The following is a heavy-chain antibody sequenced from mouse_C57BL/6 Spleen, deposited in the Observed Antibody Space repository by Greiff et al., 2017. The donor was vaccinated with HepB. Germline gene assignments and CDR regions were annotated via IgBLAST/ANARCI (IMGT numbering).Heavy chain of an antibody. J-gene: IGHJ3*01. D-gene: IGHD1-2*01. CDR2: IDPENGDT. Sequence: VQLQQSGAELVRPGASVKLSCTASGFNIKDDYMHWVKQRPEQGLEWIGWIDPENGDTEYASKFQGKATITADTSSNTAYLQLSSLTSEDTAVYYCTTPLRPFAYWGQGTLVTVSA. CDR1: GFNIKDDY. V-gene: IGHV14-4*01. CDR3: TTPLRPFAY.